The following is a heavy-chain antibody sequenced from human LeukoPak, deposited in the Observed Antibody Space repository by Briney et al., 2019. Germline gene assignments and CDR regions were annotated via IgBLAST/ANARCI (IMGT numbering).Heavy chain of an antibody. V-gene: IGHV3-7*01. D-gene: IGHD4-23*01. Sequence: PGGSLRLSCAASGFTFSSYWMNWVRQAPGKGLEWVANIKQDGSAKYYVDSVKGRFTISRDNARNSLYLQMNSLRAEDTAVYYCSKGKSTVLTPGVDYWGQGTLVTVSS. CDR2: IKQDGSAK. J-gene: IGHJ4*02. CDR1: GFTFSSYW. CDR3: SKGKSTVLTPGVDY.